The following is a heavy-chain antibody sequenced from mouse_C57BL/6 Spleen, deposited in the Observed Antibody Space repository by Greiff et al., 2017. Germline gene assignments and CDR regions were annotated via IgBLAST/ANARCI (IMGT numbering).Heavy chain of an antibody. D-gene: IGHD1-1*01. J-gene: IGHJ4*01. CDR2: ISDGGSYT. CDR1: GFTFSSYA. Sequence: EVQLVESGGGLVKPGGSLKLSCAASGFTFSSYAMSWVRQTPEKRLEWVATISDGGSYTYYPDNVKGRFTISRDNAKNNLYLQMSHLKSEDTAMYYCARDLITTVVADYAMDYWGQGTSVTVSS. V-gene: IGHV5-4*01. CDR3: ARDLITTVVADYAMDY.